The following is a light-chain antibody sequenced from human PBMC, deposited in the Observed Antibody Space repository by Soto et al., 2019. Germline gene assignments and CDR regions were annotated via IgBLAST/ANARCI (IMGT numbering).Light chain of an antibody. J-gene: IGLJ7*01. CDR2: SND. CDR3: AAWDDSLSGAV. Sequence: QSVLTQPPSASGTPGQRVTISCSGSSSNIGSNTVNWYQHLPGTAPKLLIFSNDERPSRVPDRFSGSKSGTSASLAISGLQSEDEGDYYCAAWDDSLSGAVFGGGTKLTVL. CDR1: SSNIGSNT. V-gene: IGLV1-44*01.